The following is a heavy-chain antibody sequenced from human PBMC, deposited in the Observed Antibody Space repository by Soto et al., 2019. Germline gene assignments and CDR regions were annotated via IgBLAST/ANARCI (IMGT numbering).Heavy chain of an antibody. V-gene: IGHV1-69*13. CDR2: IIPIFGTA. CDR3: ARIRRTYSSSWYNWFDP. D-gene: IGHD6-13*01. Sequence: GASVKVSCKASGGTFSSYANSWVRQAPGQGLEWMGGIIPIFGTANYAQKFQGRVTITADESTSTAYMELSSLRSEDTAVYYCARIRRTYSSSWYNWFDPWGQGTLVTVSS. J-gene: IGHJ5*02. CDR1: GGTFSSYA.